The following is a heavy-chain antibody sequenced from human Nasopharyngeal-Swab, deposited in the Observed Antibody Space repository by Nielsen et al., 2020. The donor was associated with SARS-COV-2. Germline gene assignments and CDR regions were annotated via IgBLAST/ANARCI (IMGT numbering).Heavy chain of an antibody. CDR1: GGSFSGYY. J-gene: IGHJ4*02. Sequence: SETLSLTCAVYGGSFSGYYWSWIRQPPGKGLEWIGEINHSGSTNYNPSLKSRVTISVDTSKNQFSLKLSSVTAADTAVYYCARSETSRVLTFLFDYWGQGTLVTVSS. V-gene: IGHV4-34*01. CDR2: INHSGST. CDR3: ARSETSRVLTFLFDY. D-gene: IGHD2/OR15-2a*01.